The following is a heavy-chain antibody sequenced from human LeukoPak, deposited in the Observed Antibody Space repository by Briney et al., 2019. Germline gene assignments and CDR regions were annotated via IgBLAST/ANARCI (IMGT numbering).Heavy chain of an antibody. CDR3: ARERTVGGDSNYHYYGMDV. Sequence: PGGSLRLSCAASGFTFSDYYMSWIRQAPGKGLEWVSFMSGSGSNMYYVDSVKGRFTISRDNAKNSLYLQMNSLTAEDTAVYYCARERTVGGDSNYHYYGMDVCGQGTTVTVSS. CDR1: GFTFSDYY. V-gene: IGHV3-11*01. D-gene: IGHD4-17*01. J-gene: IGHJ6*02. CDR2: MSGSGSNM.